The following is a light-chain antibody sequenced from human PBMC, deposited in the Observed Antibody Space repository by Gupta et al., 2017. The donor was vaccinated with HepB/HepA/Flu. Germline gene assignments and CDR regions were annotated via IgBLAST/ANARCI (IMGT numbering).Light chain of an antibody. CDR3: SSYISSSLV. J-gene: IGLJ2*01. CDR1: SSDVDNYNY. CDR2: NVS. Sequence: QSALTQPASVSGSPGQSITISCTGTSSDVDNYNYVSWYQQHPGKAPKLVIYNVSNRPSGVSNRFSGSKSGNTASLTISGLQAEDDDYYYCSSYISSSLVFGGGTKLTVL. V-gene: IGLV2-14*03.